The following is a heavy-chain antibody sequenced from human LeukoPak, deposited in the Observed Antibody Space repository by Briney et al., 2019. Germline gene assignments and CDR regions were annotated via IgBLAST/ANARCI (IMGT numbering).Heavy chain of an antibody. V-gene: IGHV4-34*01. CDR2: INHSGST. J-gene: IGHJ4*02. Sequence: SETLSLTCAVYGGSFSGYYWNWIRQPPGKGLEWIGDINHSGSTNYNPSLKSRVTISVDTSKNQFSLKLSSVTAADTAVYYCARGRLGDGYSDFDFWGQGTLVTVSS. CDR1: GGSFSGYY. CDR3: ARGRLGDGYSDFDF. D-gene: IGHD5-24*01.